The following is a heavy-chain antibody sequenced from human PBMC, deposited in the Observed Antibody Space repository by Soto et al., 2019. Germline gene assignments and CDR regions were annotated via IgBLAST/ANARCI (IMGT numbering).Heavy chain of an antibody. V-gene: IGHV1-18*01. J-gene: IGHJ4*02. CDR1: GYTFTRFG. D-gene: IGHD3-10*01. CDR3: ASHPFTSAPLNF. Sequence: GASVKVSFKASGYTFTRFGISWLRQAPGQGLEWLGWSSTYNADVHYSQKFQGRVTMTSDTSTSTAYMELRSLTSDDTAVYHCASHPFTSAPLNFWAQGTPVTVSS. CDR2: SSTYNADV.